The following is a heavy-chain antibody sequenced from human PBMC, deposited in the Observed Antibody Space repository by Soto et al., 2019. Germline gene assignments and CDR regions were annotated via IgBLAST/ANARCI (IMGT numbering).Heavy chain of an antibody. Sequence: GGSLRLSCAASGFTFSSYGMHWVRQAPGKGLEWVAVISYDGSNKYYADSVKGRFTISRDNSKNTLYLQMNSLRAEDTAVYYCAKVRKFYGGKSGDRMDVWGQGTTVTVSS. CDR1: GFTFSSYG. CDR3: AKVRKFYGGKSGDRMDV. CDR2: ISYDGSNK. V-gene: IGHV3-30*18. D-gene: IGHD4-17*01. J-gene: IGHJ6*02.